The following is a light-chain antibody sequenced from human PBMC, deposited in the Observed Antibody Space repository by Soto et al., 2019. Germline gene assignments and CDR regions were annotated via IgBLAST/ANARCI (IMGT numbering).Light chain of an antibody. CDR2: NTS. CDR1: QTVGSF. CDR3: QQRYNWPPLT. Sequence: EIVLTQSPATLSLSPGERATLSCRASQTVGSFLAWYQHKPGQAPRLLIYNTSKRANGIPARFSVSGSGTDFTLTISSLEPEDFAVYYCQQRYNWPPLTFGGGTKVEMK. J-gene: IGKJ4*01. V-gene: IGKV3-11*01.